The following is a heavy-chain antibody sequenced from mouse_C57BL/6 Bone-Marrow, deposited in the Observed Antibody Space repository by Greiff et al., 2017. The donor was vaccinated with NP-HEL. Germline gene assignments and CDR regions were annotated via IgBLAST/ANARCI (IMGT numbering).Heavy chain of an antibody. V-gene: IGHV5-15*01. D-gene: IGHD2-4*01. J-gene: IGHJ4*01. CDR2: ISNLAYSI. Sequence: EVHLVESGGGLVQPGGSLKLSCAASGFTFSDYGMAWVRQAPRKGPEWVAFISNLAYSIYYADTVTGRFTISRENAKNTRYLEMSSLRSEDTAMYYCARHSYDDDGYAMDYWGQGTSVTVSS. CDR3: ARHSYDDDGYAMDY. CDR1: GFTFSDYG.